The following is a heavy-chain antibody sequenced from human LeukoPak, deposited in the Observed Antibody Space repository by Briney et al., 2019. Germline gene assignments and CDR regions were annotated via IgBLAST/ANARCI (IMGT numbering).Heavy chain of an antibody. CDR1: GYSISSGDY. V-gene: IGHV4-38-2*02. J-gene: IGHJ4*02. CDR2: IYHSGYT. Sequence: PSETLSLTCNVSGYSISSGDYWAWIRQAPGKSLEWIGSIYHSGYTHYNPSLKGRVTISVDTSKNDFSLKLSSVAAADTAIYYCARDLNPTHYFDYWGQGTLVTVSS. CDR3: ARDLNPTHYFDY.